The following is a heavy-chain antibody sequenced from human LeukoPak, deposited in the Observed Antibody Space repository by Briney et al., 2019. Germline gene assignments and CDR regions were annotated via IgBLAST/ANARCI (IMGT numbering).Heavy chain of an antibody. D-gene: IGHD6-19*01. CDR1: GGSIDTYY. CDR2: ISSSGST. CDR3: ARYAVAGSNLYFDY. V-gene: IGHV4-4*07. Sequence: SETLSLTCTGSGGSIDTYYWSWIRQPAGKALEWVGRISSSGSTNYNPSLTSRVTMSVDTYNNQFSLKVTSVTAADTAVYYCARYAVAGSNLYFDYWGQGTLVTVSS. J-gene: IGHJ4*02.